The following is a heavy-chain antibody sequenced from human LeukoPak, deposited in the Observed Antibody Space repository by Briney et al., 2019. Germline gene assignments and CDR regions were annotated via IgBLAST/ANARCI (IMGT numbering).Heavy chain of an antibody. V-gene: IGHV1-18*01. Sequence: ASVKVSCKASGGTFSSYAISWVRQAPGQGLEWMGWISAYNANTNYAQKLQGRVTMTTDTSTSTAYMELRSLRSDDTAVYYCARDTELLESHFDYWGQGTLVTVSS. CDR3: ARDTELLESHFDY. CDR2: ISAYNANT. CDR1: GGTFSSYA. J-gene: IGHJ4*02. D-gene: IGHD1-26*01.